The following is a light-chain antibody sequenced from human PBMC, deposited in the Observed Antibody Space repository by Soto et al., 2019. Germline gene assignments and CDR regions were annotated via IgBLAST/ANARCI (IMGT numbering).Light chain of an antibody. CDR1: GNDVGTYNL. V-gene: IGLV2-23*01. CDR2: ETK. CDR3: CSYASSSTDV. Sequence: QSALTQPASVTGSPGQSITISCTGTGNDVGTYNLVSWYQRHPGKAPKLLIYETKKRPSGIPNRFSGSKSGNTASLTISGLQPEDEAEYSCCSYASSSTDVFGTGTKVTVL. J-gene: IGLJ1*01.